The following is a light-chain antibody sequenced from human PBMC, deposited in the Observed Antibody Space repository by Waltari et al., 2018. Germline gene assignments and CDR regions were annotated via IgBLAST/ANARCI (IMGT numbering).Light chain of an antibody. CDR1: SSDVGAYNY. CDR3: CSFTRSNSWV. CDR2: DVN. V-gene: IGLV2-14*03. Sequence: HSALAHPASVSGPPGPSITIPCPGTSSDVGAYNYVPWYQQHPGKAPRLMIFDVNDRPAGVSYRFSGSKSGNTASLTISGLQAEDEADYYCCSFTRSNSWVFGGGTKLTVL. J-gene: IGLJ3*02.